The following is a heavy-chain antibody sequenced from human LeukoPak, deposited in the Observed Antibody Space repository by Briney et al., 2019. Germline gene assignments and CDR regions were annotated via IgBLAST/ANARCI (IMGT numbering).Heavy chain of an antibody. CDR2: IIPIFGTA. V-gene: IGHV1-69*13. CDR3: ATAAGTGTYYFDY. Sequence: SVKVSCKASGGTFSSYAISWVRQAPGQGLEWMGGIIPIFGTANYAQKFQGRVTITADESTSTAYMELSSLRSEDTTVYYCATAAGTGTYYFDYWGQGTLVTVSS. J-gene: IGHJ4*02. D-gene: IGHD6-13*01. CDR1: GGTFSSYA.